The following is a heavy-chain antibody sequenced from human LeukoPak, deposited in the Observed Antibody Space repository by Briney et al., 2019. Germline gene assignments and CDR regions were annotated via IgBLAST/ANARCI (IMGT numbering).Heavy chain of an antibody. D-gene: IGHD3-10*01. Sequence: SGGSLRLSCAASGFTFSSYAMHWVRQAPGKGLEWVSAISGSGGSTYYADSVKGRFTISRDNSKNTLYLQMNSLRAEDTAVYYCAKENRVDFGWPEWFDPWGQGTLVTVSS. J-gene: IGHJ5*02. CDR3: AKENRVDFGWPEWFDP. V-gene: IGHV3-23*01. CDR2: ISGSGGST. CDR1: GFTFSSYA.